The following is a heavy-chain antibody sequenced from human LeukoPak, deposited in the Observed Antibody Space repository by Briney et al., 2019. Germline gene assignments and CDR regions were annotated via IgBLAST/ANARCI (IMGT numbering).Heavy chain of an antibody. V-gene: IGHV3-23*01. J-gene: IGHJ4*02. CDR1: GFVFRSSS. CDR2: ISASAGNI. CDR3: AKRPAAVRGVIPYVDY. Sequence: GGSLRLSCAASGFVFRSSSMSWVRKVPGKGLEWVSTISASAGNIYYADSVKGRFTISRDNPKNTLFLQMNSLRAEDTAIYYCAKRPAAVRGVIPYVDYWGQGTLVTVSS. D-gene: IGHD3-10*02.